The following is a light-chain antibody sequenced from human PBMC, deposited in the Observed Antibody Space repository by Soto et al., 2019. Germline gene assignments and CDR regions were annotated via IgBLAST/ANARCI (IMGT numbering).Light chain of an antibody. J-gene: IGKJ1*01. Sequence: EIVLTQSPATLSVSPGARATLSCRASQIISIYLAWYQQKPGQAPRLLIYGASNVASGIPARCSGSGSGTDFTLTISRLQPEYFANYYCQQSNRTPLTFGQGTKVDIK. V-gene: IGKV3-11*01. CDR1: QIISIY. CDR2: GAS. CDR3: QQSNRTPLT.